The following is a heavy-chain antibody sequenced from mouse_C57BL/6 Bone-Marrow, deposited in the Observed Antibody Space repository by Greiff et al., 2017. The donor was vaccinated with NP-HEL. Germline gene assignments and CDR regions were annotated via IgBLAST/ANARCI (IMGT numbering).Heavy chain of an antibody. V-gene: IGHV5-6*01. J-gene: IGHJ2*01. CDR3: ARQGTIGTRVDY. D-gene: IGHD2-14*01. CDR2: ISSGGSYT. CDR1: GFTFSSYG. Sequence: EVQRVESGGDLVKPGGSLKLSCAASGFTFSSYGMSWVRQTPDKRLEWVATISSGGSYTYYPDSVTGRFTISRANANNPLYLQRSSLKSEETAMDYCARQGTIGTRVDYGGQGTTLTVSA.